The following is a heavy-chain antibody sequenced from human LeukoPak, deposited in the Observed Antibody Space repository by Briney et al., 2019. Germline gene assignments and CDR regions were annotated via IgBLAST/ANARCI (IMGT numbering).Heavy chain of an antibody. CDR2: ISCGGGST. D-gene: IGHD6-13*01. J-gene: IGHJ4*02. Sequence: GGFLRLFLSASWFNLSRQLISLVRQASGKGLELVSAISCGGGSTQYPDFLAGRFTISRDNSKNTMYMQINSLRAADTAVYYCAKGYLDFSSSWYDYWGQGSLVTVSS. CDR3: AKGYLDFSSSWYDY. CDR1: WFNLSRQL. V-gene: IGHV3-23*01.